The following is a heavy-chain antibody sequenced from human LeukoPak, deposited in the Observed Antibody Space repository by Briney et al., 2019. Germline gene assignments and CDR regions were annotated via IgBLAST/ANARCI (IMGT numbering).Heavy chain of an antibody. CDR3: ARERMYSGSGSTYPYYDY. Sequence: GGSLRLSCAASGFTFSSYWMSWVRQSPGKGLEWVANIKPDGSEKYFMDSVKGRSTISRDNAKNALYLEMNSLRAEVTAEYFCARERMYSGSGSTYPYYDYWGQGTLVTVSS. J-gene: IGHJ4*02. CDR2: IKPDGSEK. CDR1: GFTFSSYW. V-gene: IGHV3-7*01. D-gene: IGHD3-10*01.